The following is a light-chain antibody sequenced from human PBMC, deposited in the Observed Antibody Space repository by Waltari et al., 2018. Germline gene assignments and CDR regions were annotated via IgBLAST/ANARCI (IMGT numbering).Light chain of an antibody. CDR2: GTS. CDR1: QSVTSIS. J-gene: IGKJ4*01. V-gene: IGKV3-20*01. CDR3: QQYDGEVVT. Sequence: EIVLTQSPGTLSLSPGERATLSCRASQSVTSISLSWYQQKLGQAPRLLIYGTSSRATGTPDRCSGSGSGTDFTLTISRLEPEDVAVYYCQQYDGEVVTFGGGTKVEI.